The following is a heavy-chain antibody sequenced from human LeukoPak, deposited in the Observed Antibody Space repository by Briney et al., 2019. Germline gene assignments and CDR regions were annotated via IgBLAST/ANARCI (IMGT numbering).Heavy chain of an antibody. J-gene: IGHJ4*02. Sequence: ASVKVSCKASGYTFTSYDINWVRQATGQGLEWMGWMNPNSGNTGYAQKFQGRVTITRDTSASTAYMELSSLRSEDMAVYYCARELLEGGGSWNFDYWGQGTLVTVSS. CDR1: GYTFTSYD. D-gene: IGHD2-15*01. CDR3: ARELLEGGGSWNFDY. V-gene: IGHV1-8*03. CDR2: MNPNSGNT.